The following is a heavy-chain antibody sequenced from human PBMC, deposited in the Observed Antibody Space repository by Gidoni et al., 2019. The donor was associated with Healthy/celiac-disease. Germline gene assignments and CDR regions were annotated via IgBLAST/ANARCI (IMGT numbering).Heavy chain of an antibody. Sequence: QVQLVESGGGVVQPGRSLRLSCAPSGFTFSSYRMPWVRQAPGKGLEWVAVIWYDGSTNYYADSVKCRFTIARDNSKSTLYRQRNSLGAEETAVYYWARDGYYYDSSGSDYFDYWGQGTLVTVSS. D-gene: IGHD3-22*01. V-gene: IGHV3-33*01. CDR3: ARDGYYYDSSGSDYFDY. J-gene: IGHJ4*02. CDR2: IWYDGSTN. CDR1: GFTFSSYR.